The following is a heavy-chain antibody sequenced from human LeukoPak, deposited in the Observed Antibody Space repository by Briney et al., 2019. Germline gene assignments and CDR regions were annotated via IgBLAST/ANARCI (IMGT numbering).Heavy chain of an antibody. CDR1: GGSISSYY. J-gene: IGHJ1*01. V-gene: IGHV4-59*01. Sequence: SETLSLTCTVSGGSISSYYWSWIRQPPGKGLEWTGYVYYSGSTNYNPSLKSRVTISVDTSKNQFSLKLSSVTTADTAVYYCARGPGFQHWGQGTLVTVSS. CDR2: VYYSGST. CDR3: ARGPGFQH. D-gene: IGHD3-10*01.